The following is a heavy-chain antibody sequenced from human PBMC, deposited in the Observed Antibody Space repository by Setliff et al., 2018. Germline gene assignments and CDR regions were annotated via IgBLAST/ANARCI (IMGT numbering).Heavy chain of an antibody. CDR1: GYSISSGCY. V-gene: IGHV4-38-2*02. CDR3: VNRVTCGSSGYDSFFDY. CDR2: LYHSGST. D-gene: IGHD5-12*01. J-gene: IGHJ4*02. Sequence: SETLSLTCTVSGYSISSGCYWGWIRQPPGKGLEWTGSLYHSGSTHYNPSLKSRVTISTDTSKNHFSLKLSAVTAADTAGYYCVNRVTCGSSGYDSFFDYWGQGMLVTVSS.